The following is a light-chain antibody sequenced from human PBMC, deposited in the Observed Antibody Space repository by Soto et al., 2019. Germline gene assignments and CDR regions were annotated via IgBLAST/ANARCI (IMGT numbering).Light chain of an antibody. CDR1: SSDVGAYNY. CDR3: SSYTSSNTYV. V-gene: IGLV2-14*03. CDR2: DVS. J-gene: IGLJ1*01. Sequence: QSVLTQPASVSGSPGQSITISCTGTSSDVGAYNYVSWYQHHPGKVPQLMIYDVSNRPSGVSNRFSGSKSGNTASLTISGLQAEDEADYYCSSYTSSNTYVFGTGTKVNVL.